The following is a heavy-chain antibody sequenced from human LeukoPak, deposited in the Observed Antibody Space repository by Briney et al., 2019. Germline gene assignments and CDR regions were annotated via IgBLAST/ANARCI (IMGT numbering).Heavy chain of an antibody. D-gene: IGHD1-26*01. J-gene: IGHJ3*02. Sequence: PGGSLRLSCAASGFIFDEYAMHWVRQAPGKGLEWVSHISWNSGSTAYADSVKGRFTISRDNAKNSLYLQMDSLRPEDTAPYYCAKVVFVGATRVGAFDIWGQGTMVTVSS. CDR3: AKVVFVGATRVGAFDI. CDR1: GFIFDEYA. V-gene: IGHV3-9*01. CDR2: ISWNSGST.